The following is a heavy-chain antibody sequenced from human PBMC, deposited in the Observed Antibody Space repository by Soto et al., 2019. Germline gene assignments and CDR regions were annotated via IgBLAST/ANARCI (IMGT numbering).Heavy chain of an antibody. CDR1: GFTLSSYA. CDR2: ISGSGGST. Sequence: GGSLRLSCAASGFTLSSYAMSWVRQPPGKGLEWVSAISGSGGSTYYADSVKGRFTISRDNSKNTLYLQMNSLRAEDTAVYYCAGNTAMVTTIDYWGQGTLVTVSS. V-gene: IGHV3-23*01. D-gene: IGHD5-18*01. J-gene: IGHJ4*02. CDR3: AGNTAMVTTIDY.